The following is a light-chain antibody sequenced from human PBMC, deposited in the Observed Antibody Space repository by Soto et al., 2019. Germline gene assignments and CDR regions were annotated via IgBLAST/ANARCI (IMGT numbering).Light chain of an antibody. CDR3: QQYNSYS. V-gene: IGKV3-20*01. J-gene: IGKJ1*01. Sequence: EIVMTQSPATLSVSPGERATLSCRASQSVSSSYLAWYQQKPGQAPRLLIYGASSRATGIPDRFSGSGSGTDFTLTISSLQPDDFATYYCQQYNSYSFGQGTKVDI. CDR2: GAS. CDR1: QSVSSSY.